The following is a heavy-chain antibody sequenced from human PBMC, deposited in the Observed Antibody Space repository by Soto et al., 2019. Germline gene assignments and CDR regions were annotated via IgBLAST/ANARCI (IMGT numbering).Heavy chain of an antibody. CDR2: ISGSGGST. D-gene: IGHD3-10*01. V-gene: IGHV3-23*01. CDR1: GFSFNNSA. Sequence: EVQLLESGGGLVQPGGSLRLSCAASGFSFNNSAMNWVRQAPGKGLEWVSAISGSGGSTYYADSVKGRFTISRDNSKNTLFLQMNSLGAGDTAVYYCAKLAVRGVTLNWFDPWGQGTLVTVSS. CDR3: AKLAVRGVTLNWFDP. J-gene: IGHJ5*02.